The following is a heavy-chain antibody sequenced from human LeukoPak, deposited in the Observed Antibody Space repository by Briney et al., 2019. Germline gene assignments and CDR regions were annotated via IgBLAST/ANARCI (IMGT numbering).Heavy chain of an antibody. CDR1: GGTFSSYA. CDR2: IIPIFGTA. J-gene: IGHJ4*02. Sequence: SVKVSCKASGGTFSSYAISWVRQAPGQGLEWMGGIIPIFGTANYAQKFQGRVTITADESTSTAYMELSSLRSEDTAVYYCARDQDSSGYYRGDYDYWGQGTLVTVSS. V-gene: IGHV1-69*13. D-gene: IGHD3-22*01. CDR3: ARDQDSSGYYRGDYDY.